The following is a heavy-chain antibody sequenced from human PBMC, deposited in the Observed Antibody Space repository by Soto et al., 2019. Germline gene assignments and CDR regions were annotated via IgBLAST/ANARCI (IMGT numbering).Heavy chain of an antibody. Sequence: PETLFLTCTVSGGSISNYFCNSIRQPAGKGLEWIGRIDNSGSTNYNPSLKSRITMSADTSRNQFSLKLNSVTAADTAVYYCARGGQDFWSGPFDYWGQGALVTVSS. D-gene: IGHD3-3*01. CDR1: GGSISNYF. CDR2: IDNSGST. J-gene: IGHJ4*02. V-gene: IGHV4-4*07. CDR3: ARGGQDFWSGPFDY.